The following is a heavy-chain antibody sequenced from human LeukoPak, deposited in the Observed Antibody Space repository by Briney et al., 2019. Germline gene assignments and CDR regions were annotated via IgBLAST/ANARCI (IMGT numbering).Heavy chain of an antibody. J-gene: IGHJ3*02. CDR1: GFTFSDYY. Sequence: GGSLRLSCAASGFTFSDYYMSWIRQAPGKGLEWVSYISSSGSTIYYADSVKGRFTISRDNAKNSLYLQMNSLRAEDTAVYYCAKAYTVTKEAFDIWGQGTMVTVSS. CDR2: ISSSGSTI. V-gene: IGHV3-11*04. D-gene: IGHD4-11*01. CDR3: AKAYTVTKEAFDI.